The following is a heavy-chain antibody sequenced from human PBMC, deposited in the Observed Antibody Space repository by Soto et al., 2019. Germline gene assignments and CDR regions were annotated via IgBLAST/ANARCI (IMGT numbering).Heavy chain of an antibody. D-gene: IGHD3-10*01. CDR3: AKDPHYYGSGSYYTYYYYGMDV. Sequence: GGSLRLSCAASGFTVSSNYMSWVRQAPGKGLEWVSVIYSGGSTYYADSVKGRFTISRDNSKNTLYLQMNSLRAEDTAVYYCAKDPHYYGSGSYYTYYYYGMDVWGQGTLVTVSS. J-gene: IGHJ6*02. CDR2: IYSGGST. CDR1: GFTVSSNY. V-gene: IGHV3-66*01.